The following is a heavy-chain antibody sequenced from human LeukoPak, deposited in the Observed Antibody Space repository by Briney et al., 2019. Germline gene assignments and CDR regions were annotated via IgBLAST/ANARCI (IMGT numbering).Heavy chain of an antibody. CDR1: GFTVSSNY. Sequence: GSLRLSCAASGFTVSSNYMSWIRQPPGKGLEWIGEINHSGSTNYNPSLKSRVTISVDTSKNQFSLKLSSVTAADTAVYYCARGLGRRPGNWFDPWGQGTLVTVSS. D-gene: IGHD3-16*01. CDR2: INHSGST. J-gene: IGHJ5*02. V-gene: IGHV4-34*01. CDR3: ARGLGRRPGNWFDP.